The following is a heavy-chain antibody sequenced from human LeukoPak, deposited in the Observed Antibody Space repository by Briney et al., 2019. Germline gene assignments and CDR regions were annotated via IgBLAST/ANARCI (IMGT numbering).Heavy chain of an antibody. Sequence: PSETLSLTCTVSGGSVSSGSYYWSWIRQPPGKGLEWIGYIYYSGSTNYNPSLKSRVTISVDTSKNQFSLKLSSLPAADTAVYYCARFMSTLTGYYKLHAFDIWGQGTMVTVPS. V-gene: IGHV4-61*01. CDR2: IYYSGST. CDR3: ARFMSTLTGYYKLHAFDI. CDR1: GGSVSSGSYY. D-gene: IGHD3-9*01. J-gene: IGHJ3*02.